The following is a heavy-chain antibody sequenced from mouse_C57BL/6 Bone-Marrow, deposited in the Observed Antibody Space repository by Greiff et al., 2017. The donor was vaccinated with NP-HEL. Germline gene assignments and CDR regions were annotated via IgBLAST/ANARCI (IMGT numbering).Heavy chain of an antibody. Sequence: VQLQQSGAELARPGASVKMSCKASGYTFTSYTMHWVKQRPGQGLEWIGYINPSSGYTKYNQKFKDKATLTADKSSSTAYMQLSSLTSEAAAVYYCARWGDGSPFAYWGQGTLVTVSA. CDR1: GYTFTSYT. J-gene: IGHJ3*01. CDR3: ARWGDGSPFAY. D-gene: IGHD2-3*01. V-gene: IGHV1-4*01. CDR2: INPSSGYT.